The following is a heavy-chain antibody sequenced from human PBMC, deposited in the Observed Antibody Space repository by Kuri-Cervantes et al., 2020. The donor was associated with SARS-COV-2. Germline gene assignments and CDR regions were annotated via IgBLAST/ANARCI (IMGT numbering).Heavy chain of an antibody. V-gene: IGHV3-11*01. CDR1: GFTVSSNY. Sequence: GGSLRLSCAASGFTVSSNYMSWIRQAPGKGLEWVSYISSSGSTIYYADSVKGRFTISRDNSKNTLYLQMNSLRAEDTAVYYCARNMVRGPSWAFDIWGQGTMVTVSS. J-gene: IGHJ3*02. CDR2: ISSSGSTI. D-gene: IGHD3-10*01. CDR3: ARNMVRGPSWAFDI.